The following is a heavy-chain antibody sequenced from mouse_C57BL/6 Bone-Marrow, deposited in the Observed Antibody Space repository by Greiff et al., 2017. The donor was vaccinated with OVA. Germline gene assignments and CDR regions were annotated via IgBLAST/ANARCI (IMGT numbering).Heavy chain of an antibody. V-gene: IGHV5-6*02. Sequence: EVKLQESGGDLVKPGGSLKLSCAASGFTFSSYGMSWVRQTPDKRLEWVATISSGGSYTYYPDSVKGRFTISRDNAKNTLYLQMSSLKSEDTAMYYCARRSTIVTRFAYWGQGTLVTVSA. J-gene: IGHJ3*01. D-gene: IGHD2-2*01. CDR2: ISSGGSYT. CDR1: GFTFSSYG. CDR3: ARRSTIVTRFAY.